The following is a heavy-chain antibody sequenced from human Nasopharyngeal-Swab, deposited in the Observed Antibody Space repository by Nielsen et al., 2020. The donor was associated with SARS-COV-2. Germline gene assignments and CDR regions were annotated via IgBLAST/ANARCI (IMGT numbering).Heavy chain of an antibody. V-gene: IGHV1-3*01. CDR1: GYTFTSYA. CDR3: ARDPRGDDAFDI. Sequence: ASVKVSCKASGYTFTSYAMHWVHQAPGQRLEWMGWINAGNGNTKYSQKFQGRVTITRDTSASTAYMELSSLRSEDTAVYYCARDPRGDDAFDIWGQGTMVTVSS. J-gene: IGHJ3*02. CDR2: INAGNGNT. D-gene: IGHD3-10*01.